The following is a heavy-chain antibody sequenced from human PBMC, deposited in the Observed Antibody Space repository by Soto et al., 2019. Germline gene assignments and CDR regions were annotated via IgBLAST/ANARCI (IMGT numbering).Heavy chain of an antibody. V-gene: IGHV1-69*12. CDR2: IIPNFGTV. Sequence: QVQLVQSGAEVKKPGSSVKVSCKASGGTFSSYAISWVRQAPGQGLEWMGGIIPNFGTVNYAQKLQGRVTITADEPTSKAYMELSSLRSEDTAVYYCARGNHRWLQLWYFDLWGRGTLVTVSS. J-gene: IGHJ2*01. D-gene: IGHD5-12*01. CDR3: ARGNHRWLQLWYFDL. CDR1: GGTFSSYA.